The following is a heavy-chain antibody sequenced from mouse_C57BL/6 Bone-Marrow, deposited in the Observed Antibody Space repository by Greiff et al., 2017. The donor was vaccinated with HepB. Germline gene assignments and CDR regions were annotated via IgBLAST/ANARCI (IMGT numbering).Heavy chain of an antibody. CDR3: ARRDYGSSYGWYFDV. Sequence: VKVVESGPGLVQPSQSLSITCTVSGFSLTSYGVHWVRQSPGKGLEWLGVIWSGGSTDYNAAFISRLSISKDNSKSQVFFKMNSLQADDTAIYYCARRDYGSSYGWYFDVWGTGTTVTVSS. V-gene: IGHV2-2*01. D-gene: IGHD1-1*01. CDR2: IWSGGST. J-gene: IGHJ1*03. CDR1: GFSLTSYG.